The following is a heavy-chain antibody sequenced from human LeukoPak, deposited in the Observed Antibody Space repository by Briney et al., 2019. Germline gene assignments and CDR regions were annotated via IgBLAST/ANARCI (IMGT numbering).Heavy chain of an antibody. V-gene: IGHV3-30*02. CDR1: GFTFSSYG. J-gene: IGHJ4*02. CDR2: IRYDGSNK. CDR3: AKDYYGSGSYCGY. Sequence: GGSLRLSCAASGFTFSSYGMHWVRQAPGKGLEWVAFIRYDGSNKYYADSVKGRFTISRDNSKNTLYLQMNSPRAEDTAVYYCAKDYYGSGSYCGYWGQGTLVTVSS. D-gene: IGHD3-10*01.